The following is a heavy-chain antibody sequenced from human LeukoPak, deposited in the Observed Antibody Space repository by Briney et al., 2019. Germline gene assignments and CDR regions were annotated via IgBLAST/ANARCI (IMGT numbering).Heavy chain of an antibody. CDR2: IRYDGSNK. CDR1: GFTFSSYG. Sequence: PGGSLRPSCAASGFTFSSYGMHWVRQAPGKGLEWVASIRYDGSNKCYADSVKGRFTISRDNSKNTLYLQMNSLRAEDTAVYYCANAPADYGDYNWGQGTLVTVSS. CDR3: ANAPADYGDYN. D-gene: IGHD4-17*01. J-gene: IGHJ4*02. V-gene: IGHV3-30*02.